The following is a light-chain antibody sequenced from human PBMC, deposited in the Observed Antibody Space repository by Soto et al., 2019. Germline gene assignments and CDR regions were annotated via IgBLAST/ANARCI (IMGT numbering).Light chain of an antibody. J-gene: IGLJ2*01. Sequence: QSALTQPPSVSGTPGQRVSISCSGDSSTFANNYVHWYQQVPGAAPKLLIYMSDQRPSGVPERFSGSNSGTSASLTISGLRPEDEAQYYCAAYTGNWNGPVFGGGTKVTVL. CDR3: AAYTGNWNGPV. CDR2: MSD. CDR1: SSTFANNY. V-gene: IGLV1-47*01.